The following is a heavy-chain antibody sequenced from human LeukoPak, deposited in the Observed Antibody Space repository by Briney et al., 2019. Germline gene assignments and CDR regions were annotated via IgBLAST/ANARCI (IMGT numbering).Heavy chain of an antibody. CDR2: INPNSGGT. CDR3: ARETDYYGSGVRFDY. Sequence: GASVKVSCKASGYTFTGYYMHWVRQAPGQGLEWMGWINPNSGGTNYAQKFQGGVTMTRDTSISTAYMELSRLRSDDTAVYYCARETDYYGSGVRFDYWGQGTLVTVSS. CDR1: GYTFTGYY. D-gene: IGHD3-10*01. J-gene: IGHJ4*02. V-gene: IGHV1-2*02.